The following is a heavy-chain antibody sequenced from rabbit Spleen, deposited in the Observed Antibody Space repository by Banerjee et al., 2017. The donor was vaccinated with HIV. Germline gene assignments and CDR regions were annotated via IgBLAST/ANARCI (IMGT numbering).Heavy chain of an antibody. D-gene: IGHD1-1*01. CDR2: IYIGGATAT. V-gene: IGHV1S40*01. J-gene: IGHJ4*01. CDR3: ARDLVGVIGWNFYL. Sequence: QQLEESGGGLVKPGASLTLTCKASRLDFSGTYYLCWVRQAPGKGLEWSACIYIGGATATYYASWAKGRFTISKTSSTMVTLQMTSLTGADTATYFCARDLVGVIGWNFYLWGPGTLVTVS. CDR1: RLDFSGTYY.